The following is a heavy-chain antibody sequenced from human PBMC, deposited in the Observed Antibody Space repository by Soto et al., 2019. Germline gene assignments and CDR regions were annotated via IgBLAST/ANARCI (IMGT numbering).Heavy chain of an antibody. D-gene: IGHD3-10*01. V-gene: IGHV1-69*13. CDR1: GGTFSIYA. J-gene: IGHJ3*02. CDR3: ARDWVVRSLFDI. CDR2: IIPIFGTA. Sequence: SVKVSCKASGGTFSIYAISGVRQAPGQGLEWMGGIIPIFGTANYAQKFQGRVTITADESTSTAYMELSSLRSEDTAVYYCARDWVVRSLFDIWGQGTMVTVSS.